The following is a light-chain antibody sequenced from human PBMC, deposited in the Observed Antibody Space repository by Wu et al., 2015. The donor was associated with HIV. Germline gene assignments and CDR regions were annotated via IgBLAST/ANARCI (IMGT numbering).Light chain of an antibody. CDR3: QQYNNWPPTT. J-gene: IGKJ1*01. CDR2: KAS. CDR1: QSISML. V-gene: IGKV1-5*03. Sequence: DIQMTQSPSTLSASVGDTVTVTCRASQSISMLLAWYQQKPGKAPKLLIYKASSLESGVPSRFSGSGSGTEYTLTISSLQFEDVAIYYCQQYNNWPPTTFGQGTKVEIK.